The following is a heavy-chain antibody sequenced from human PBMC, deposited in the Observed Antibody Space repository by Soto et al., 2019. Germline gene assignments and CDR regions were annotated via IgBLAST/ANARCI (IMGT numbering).Heavy chain of an antibody. CDR1: GFTFSSYS. Sequence: EVQVVESGGGLVQPGGSLRLSCAASGFTFSSYSMNWVRQAPGKGLEWVSYISSSSSTKFYADYVKGRFTISRDNARNSLYLQMNSLRAEDTAVYYCERDIDGGGQGTLVTVSS. V-gene: IGHV3-48*01. CDR2: ISSSSSTK. D-gene: IGHD2-15*01. CDR3: ERDIDG. J-gene: IGHJ4*02.